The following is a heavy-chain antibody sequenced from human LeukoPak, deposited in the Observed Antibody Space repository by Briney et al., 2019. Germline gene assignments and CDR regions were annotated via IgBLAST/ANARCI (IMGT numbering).Heavy chain of an antibody. J-gene: IGHJ4*02. V-gene: IGHV3-23*01. CDR2: ISISGENT. CDR1: GFTFSSYT. D-gene: IGHD6-6*01. Sequence: GGSLRLACAASGFTFSSYTMSWVRQAPGKGLEWVSAISISGENTYYADSVKGRFTISRDTSRNTLYLQMHSLRAEDTAVYYCARLISTSSSRFSDYWGQGTLVTVSS. CDR3: ARLISTSSSRFSDY.